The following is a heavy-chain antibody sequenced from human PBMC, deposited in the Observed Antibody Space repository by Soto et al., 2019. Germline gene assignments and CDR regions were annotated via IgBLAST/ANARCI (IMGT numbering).Heavy chain of an antibody. D-gene: IGHD4-4*01. V-gene: IGHV4-34*01. J-gene: IGHJ4*02. CDR1: GGSFSGYY. Sequence: ETLSLTCAVYGGSFSGYYWSWIRQPPGKGLEWIGEINHSGSTNYNPSLKSRVTISVDTSKNQFSLKLSSVTAADTAVYYCASGLQPRNWGQGTLVTVSS. CDR2: INHSGST. CDR3: ASGLQPRN.